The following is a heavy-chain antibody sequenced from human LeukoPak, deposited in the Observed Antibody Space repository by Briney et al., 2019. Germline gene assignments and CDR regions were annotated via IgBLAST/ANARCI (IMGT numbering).Heavy chain of an antibody. V-gene: IGHV3-48*03. D-gene: IGHD1/OR15-1a*01. CDR1: GFTFSSYE. J-gene: IGHJ3*02. CDR3: ARGQTGTLDAFDI. Sequence: AGGSLRLSCAASGFTFSSYEMNWVRQAPGKGLEWVSYISSSGGTIFYADSVKGRFTISRDNAKNSLYLQMNSLGAEDTAVYYCARGQTGTLDAFDIWGQGTMVTVSS. CDR2: ISSSGGTI.